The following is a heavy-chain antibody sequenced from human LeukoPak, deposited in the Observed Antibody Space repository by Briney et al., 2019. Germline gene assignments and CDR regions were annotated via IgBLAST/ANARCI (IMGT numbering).Heavy chain of an antibody. CDR1: GFNIGEFW. V-gene: IGHV3-7*01. Sequence: GGSLSLSSAASGFNIGEFWMAWLRQTPGMGLEWLANIKEDGSESFYVASVKGRITISRDDSKNSLDLQNNRLRDDDTAQYFCVKDSRLGGAMGLFHNFDLWGLGPLVAVSS. J-gene: IGHJ4*02. CDR2: IKEDGSES. D-gene: IGHD3-16*01. CDR3: VKDSRLGGAMGLFHNFDL.